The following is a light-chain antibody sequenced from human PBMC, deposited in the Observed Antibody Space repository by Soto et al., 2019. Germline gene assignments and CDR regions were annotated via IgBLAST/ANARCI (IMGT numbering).Light chain of an antibody. Sequence: EIALTQSPGTLSLSPGERATLYCRASQSVSNNYLAWYQQKPGQAPRLLIYGASNRATGIPDRFSGSGSGTDFTLTISRLEPEDFAVYYCQQYGSSGTFGQGTKVDI. CDR2: GAS. J-gene: IGKJ1*01. CDR1: QSVSNNY. CDR3: QQYGSSGT. V-gene: IGKV3-20*01.